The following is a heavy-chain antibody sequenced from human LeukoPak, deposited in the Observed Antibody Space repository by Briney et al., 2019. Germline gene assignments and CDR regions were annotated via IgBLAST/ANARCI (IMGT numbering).Heavy chain of an antibody. CDR1: GFTFSSYS. V-gene: IGHV3-48*01. Sequence: GGSLRLSCAASGFTFSSYSMNWVRQAPGKGLEWVSYISSSSSTIYYADSVKGRFTISRDNAKNSLYLQMNSLRAEDTAVYYCARESTYYDFWSGYYTLGWFDPWGQGTLVTISS. CDR2: ISSSSSTI. J-gene: IGHJ5*02. D-gene: IGHD3-3*01. CDR3: ARESTYYDFWSGYYTLGWFDP.